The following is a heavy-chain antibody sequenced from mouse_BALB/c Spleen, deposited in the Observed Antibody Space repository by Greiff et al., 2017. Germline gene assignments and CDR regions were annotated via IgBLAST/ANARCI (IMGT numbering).Heavy chain of an antibody. CDR2: ISDGGSYT. CDR1: GFTFSDYY. D-gene: IGHD2-1*01. Sequence: EVQLVESGGGLVKPGGSLKLSCAASGFTFSDYYMYWVRQTPEKRLEWVATISDGGSYTYYPDSVKGRFTISRDNAKNNLYLQMSRLKSEDTAMYYCARDYYGNWFADWGQGTLVTVSA. J-gene: IGHJ3*01. CDR3: ARDYYGNWFAD. V-gene: IGHV5-4*02.